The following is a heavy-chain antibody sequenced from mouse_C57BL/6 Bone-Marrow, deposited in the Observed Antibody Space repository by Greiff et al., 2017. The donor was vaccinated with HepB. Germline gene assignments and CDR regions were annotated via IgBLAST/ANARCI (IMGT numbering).Heavy chain of an antibody. CDR3: APLGYYYGSSYLYYYAMDY. D-gene: IGHD1-1*01. J-gene: IGHJ4*01. V-gene: IGHV14-2*01. CDR2: IDPEDGET. CDR1: GFNIKDYY. Sequence: EVKLQESGAELVKPGASVKLSCTASGFNIKDYYMHWVKQRTEQGLEWIGRIDPEDGETKYAPKFQGKATITADTSSNTAYLQLSSLTSEDTAVYYCAPLGYYYGSSYLYYYAMDYWGQGTSVTVSS.